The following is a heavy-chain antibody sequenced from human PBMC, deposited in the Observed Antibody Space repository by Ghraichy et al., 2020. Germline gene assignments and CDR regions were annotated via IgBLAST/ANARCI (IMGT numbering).Heavy chain of an antibody. CDR1: GFTFSAYG. CDR3: ARGLRETFSSARHYFDY. V-gene: IGHV3-23*01. D-gene: IGHD2-2*01. CDR2: ISGSGGTT. J-gene: IGHJ4*02. Sequence: GGSLRLSCAASGFTFSAYGMSWVRQAPGKGLEWVSCISGSGGTTYHADSVKGRFTLSRDNSKNTLYLHMNSLRAEDTAVYYCARGLRETFSSARHYFDYWGRGTLVTVSS.